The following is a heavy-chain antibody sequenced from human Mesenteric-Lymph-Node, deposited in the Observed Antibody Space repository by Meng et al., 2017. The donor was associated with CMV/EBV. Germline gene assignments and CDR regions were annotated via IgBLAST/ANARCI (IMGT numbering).Heavy chain of an antibody. V-gene: IGHV3-48*01. J-gene: IGHJ6*02. CDR1: GFTFSTYG. CDR3: ARDFGLRGVSDYYYHYGVDV. Sequence: GGSLRLSCAASGFTFSTYGMNWVRQAPGKGLEWVSYISSSSRNIYYGDSVKGRFTISRDNSKNMLFLQMNSLRAEDTATYYCARDFGLRGVSDYYYHYGVDVWGQGTTVTVSS. CDR2: ISSSSRNI. D-gene: IGHD3-10*01.